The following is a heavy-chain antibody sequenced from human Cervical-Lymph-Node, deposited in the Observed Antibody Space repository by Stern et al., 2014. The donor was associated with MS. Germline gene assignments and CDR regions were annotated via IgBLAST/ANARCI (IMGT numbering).Heavy chain of an antibody. Sequence: VQLVESGGGVVQPGRSLRLSCAASGFTFSSYGMHWVRQAPGKGLEWVAVIWYDGSNKYYADSVKGRFTISRDNSKNTLYLQMNSLRAEDTAVYYCARGVGSWGYFDYWGQGTLVTVSS. CDR1: GFTFSSYG. CDR3: ARGVGSWGYFDY. CDR2: IWYDGSNK. J-gene: IGHJ4*02. V-gene: IGHV3-33*01. D-gene: IGHD1-26*01.